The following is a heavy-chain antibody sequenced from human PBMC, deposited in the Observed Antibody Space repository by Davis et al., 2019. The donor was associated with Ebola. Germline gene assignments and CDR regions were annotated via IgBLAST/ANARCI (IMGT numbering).Heavy chain of an antibody. Sequence: GESLKISCTASAFTLGDAWMGWVRQAPGKGLEWVANINQDGSEPKYVDSVKGRFTISRDNAKNSLFLQMNNLRAEDTATYYCVRFFFDLWGQGALVTVSS. CDR3: VRFFFDL. CDR2: INQDGSEP. J-gene: IGHJ4*02. V-gene: IGHV3-7*03. CDR1: AFTLGDAW.